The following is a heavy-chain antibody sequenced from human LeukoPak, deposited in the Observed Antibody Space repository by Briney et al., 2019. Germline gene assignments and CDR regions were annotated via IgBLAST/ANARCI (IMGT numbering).Heavy chain of an antibody. CDR3: ARDLDNYSGSGSYYNGDPLFQH. D-gene: IGHD3-10*01. CDR1: GYTXTGFC. CDR2: LNPNSGGT. J-gene: IGHJ1*01. Sequence: ASVKVSCKASGYTXTGFCIHGVRQAPGQGLEWMGWLNPNSGGTNYAQNFQGRVTMTRDTSISTGYMELSRLRSDDTAVYYCARDLDNYSGSGSYYNGDPLFQHWGQGTLVTVSS. V-gene: IGHV1-2*02.